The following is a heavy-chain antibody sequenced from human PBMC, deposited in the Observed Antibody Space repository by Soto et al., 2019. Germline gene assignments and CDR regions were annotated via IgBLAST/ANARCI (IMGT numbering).Heavy chain of an antibody. CDR3: AREMIPMIMGGMSAMDV. V-gene: IGHV3-30*04. CDR2: ISFDGTNK. CDR1: KFTFASYV. D-gene: IGHD3-22*01. J-gene: IGHJ6*02. Sequence: QVQLVESGGGVVQPERSQRLSCTASKFTFASYVMHWVRQAPGEGLEWVALISFDGTNKYYADSVKGRFNNSRDNSKNTMYLQMNSLRPEGTAVYYCAREMIPMIMGGMSAMDVWGQGTTVTVS.